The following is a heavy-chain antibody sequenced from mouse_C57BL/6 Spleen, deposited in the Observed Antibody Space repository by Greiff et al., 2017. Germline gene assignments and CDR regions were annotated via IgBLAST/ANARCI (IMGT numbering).Heavy chain of an antibody. D-gene: IGHD1-1*01. J-gene: IGHJ4*01. Sequence: VQLQQSGPELVKPGASVKISCKASGYSFTDYNMNWVKQSHGKSLEWIGVINPNYGTTRYNQKFKGKATLTVAQSSSTAYMQLNSLTSEDSAVYDCARSGERYCGSSPYYYAMDYWGQGTSVTVSS. V-gene: IGHV1-39*01. CDR3: ARSGERYCGSSPYYYAMDY. CDR1: GYSFTDYN. CDR2: INPNYGTT.